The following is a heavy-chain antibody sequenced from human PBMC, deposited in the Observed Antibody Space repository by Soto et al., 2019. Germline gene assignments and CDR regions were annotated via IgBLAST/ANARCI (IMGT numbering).Heavy chain of an antibody. V-gene: IGHV5-51*01. CDR2: IYPGDSDT. Sequence: PGESLKISCSASGFSFTNSWIAWVRQMPGKGLEWMGVIYPGDSDTKYSPYFQGQVTISADKSLSAAYLQWSSLKASDTAIYYCARQPHTDYSYYPLNYWGQGTPVTVSS. J-gene: IGHJ4*02. CDR3: ARQPHTDYSYYPLNY. CDR1: GFSFTNSW. D-gene: IGHD4-4*01.